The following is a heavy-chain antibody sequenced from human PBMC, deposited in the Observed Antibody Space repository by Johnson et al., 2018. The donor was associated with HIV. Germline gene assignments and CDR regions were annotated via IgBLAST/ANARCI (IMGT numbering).Heavy chain of an antibody. CDR3: VTARKRLWSSGGWTGFWAFDV. CDR2: IKSKNDGGTR. V-gene: IGHV3-15*01. J-gene: IGHJ3*01. D-gene: IGHD6-19*01. Sequence: EVQLVESGGGLIQPGGSLRLSCAASGFTFNNAWMSWVRQAPGKGLEWVGHIKSKNDGGTRDYTAPVKGRFTISRADSKNMLYFEMNSLKTEDTAVYYCVTARKRLWSSGGWTGFWAFDVWGRGTMVIVSS. CDR1: GFTFNNAW.